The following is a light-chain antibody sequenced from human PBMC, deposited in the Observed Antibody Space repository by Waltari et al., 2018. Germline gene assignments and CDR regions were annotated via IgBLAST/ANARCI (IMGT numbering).Light chain of an antibody. CDR3: LQSSQWPYA. CDR1: QSLVQSDGNTF. V-gene: IGKV2-30*02. CDR2: KVS. Sequence: DVVMTQSPLSLAVTLVQPASISCWSSQSLVQSDGNTFLNWFHQRPGQSPRRIIYKVSNRESGVPDRFSGSGSGTAFTLKISRVEAEDVGIFYCLQSSQWPYAFGQGTKLEIK. J-gene: IGKJ2*01.